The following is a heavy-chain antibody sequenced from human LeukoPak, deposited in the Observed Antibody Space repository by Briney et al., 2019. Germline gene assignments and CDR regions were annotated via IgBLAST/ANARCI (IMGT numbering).Heavy chain of an antibody. Sequence: PSETLSLTCAVYGGSFSGYYWSWIRQPPGKGLEWIGEINHSGSTNYNPSLKSRVTISVDTSKNQFSLKLSSVTAADTAVYYCARGVAYGGNPGWGLGTLVTVSS. CDR1: GGSFSGYY. J-gene: IGHJ4*02. D-gene: IGHD4-23*01. CDR2: INHSGST. V-gene: IGHV4-34*01. CDR3: ARGVAYGGNPG.